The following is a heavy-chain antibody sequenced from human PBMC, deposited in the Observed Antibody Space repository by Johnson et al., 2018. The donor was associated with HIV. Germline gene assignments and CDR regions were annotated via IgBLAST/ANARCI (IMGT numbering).Heavy chain of an antibody. V-gene: IGHV3-66*01. CDR1: GFTFSNAW. D-gene: IGHD6-13*01. J-gene: IGHJ3*01. Sequence: VQLVESGGGLVQPGGSLRLSCAASGFTFSNAWMSWVRQAPGKGLEWVSVIYSGGSTYYADSVKGRFTISSDNSKNTLYLQMNSLRAEDTAVYYCAKDQWTSSWTNDAFDFWGQGTMVTVSS. CDR3: AKDQWTSSWTNDAFDF. CDR2: IYSGGST.